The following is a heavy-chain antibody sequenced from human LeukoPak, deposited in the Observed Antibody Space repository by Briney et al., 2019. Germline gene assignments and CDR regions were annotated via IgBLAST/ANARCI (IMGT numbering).Heavy chain of an antibody. D-gene: IGHD3/OR15-3a*01. Sequence: PSETLSLTCTVSGGSISSYYWSWIRQPPGKGLEWIGYIYYSGSTNYNPSLKSRVTISVDTSKNQFSLKLSSVTAADTAVYYCARRKSGLDDAFDIWGQGTMVTVSS. CDR1: GGSISSYY. J-gene: IGHJ3*02. CDR2: IYYSGST. V-gene: IGHV4-59*08. CDR3: ARRKSGLDDAFDI.